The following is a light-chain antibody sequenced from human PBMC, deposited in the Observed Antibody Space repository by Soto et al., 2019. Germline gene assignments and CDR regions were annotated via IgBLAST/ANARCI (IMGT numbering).Light chain of an antibody. Sequence: EVVMTQSPATLSVSPGERATLSCRASQSIRTDLAWYQQKPGQAPSLLIFSASTRATGVPARFSGSGSGTDFTLTISSLQSEDFALYYCQHHDNWPLITFGQGTRLEI. CDR2: SAS. V-gene: IGKV3-15*01. CDR1: QSIRTD. J-gene: IGKJ5*01. CDR3: QHHDNWPLIT.